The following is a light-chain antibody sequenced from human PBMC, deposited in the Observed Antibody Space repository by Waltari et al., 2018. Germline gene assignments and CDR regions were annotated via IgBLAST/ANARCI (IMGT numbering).Light chain of an antibody. CDR3: SSQSSNNVVL. V-gene: IGLV2-14*01. CDR1: SNDVGGYNS. J-gene: IGLJ2*01. Sequence: SALTQPASVSGSPGQSVTTFCTGTSNDVGGYNSVPWYQEHPGQSPRVIIYDVSAPPSGVSDRFSGSKSGNTASLTISGLQAEDEADYYCSSQSSNNVVLFGGGTKLTVL. CDR2: DVS.